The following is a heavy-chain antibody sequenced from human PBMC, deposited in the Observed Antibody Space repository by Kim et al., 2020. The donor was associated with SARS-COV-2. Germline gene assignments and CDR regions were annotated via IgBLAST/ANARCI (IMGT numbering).Heavy chain of an antibody. J-gene: IGHJ6*02. CDR1: GYSFTNYW. V-gene: IGHV5-51*01. Sequence: GESLKISCKGSGYSFTNYWIGWVRQMPGKGLEYMGINYPGDSDTRYSPSFQGQVTISADKSISTAYLQWSSLKASDTAMYYCARLTAYPSFYYYSYAMAVWGQGTMVTVSS. CDR2: NYPGDSDT. D-gene: IGHD3-9*01. CDR3: ARLTAYPSFYYYSYAMAV.